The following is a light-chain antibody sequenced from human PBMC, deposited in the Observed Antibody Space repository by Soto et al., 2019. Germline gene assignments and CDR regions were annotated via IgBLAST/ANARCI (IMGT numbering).Light chain of an antibody. CDR3: QQFHSYPIT. J-gene: IGKJ5*01. CDR1: QSISRW. CDR2: EAS. V-gene: IGKV1-5*01. Sequence: DIQMTQSPATLSASVGDRVTITCRASQSISRWLTCYQQKPGKAPQLLIYEASSLESGVPSRFSGSGSGTEFTLTIGGLQPDDFATYYRQQFHSYPITFGQGTRLEIK.